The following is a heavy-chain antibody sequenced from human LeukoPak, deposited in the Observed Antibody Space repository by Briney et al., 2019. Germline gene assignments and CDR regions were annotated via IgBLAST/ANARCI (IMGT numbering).Heavy chain of an antibody. J-gene: IGHJ4*02. D-gene: IGHD2-8*02. V-gene: IGHV3-30*03. CDR1: GFTFSTYG. CDR3: ARLPPSVFGVGTGDFDY. CDR2: ISYDGSKT. Sequence: GRCLRLSCEVSGFTFSTYGMYWVRQAPGKGLESVAVISYDGSKTYYAGSVKGRSTISRDNPKNTVYLQLNSLTSDDTAVYYCARLPPSVFGVGTGDFDYWGQGTLVSVSS.